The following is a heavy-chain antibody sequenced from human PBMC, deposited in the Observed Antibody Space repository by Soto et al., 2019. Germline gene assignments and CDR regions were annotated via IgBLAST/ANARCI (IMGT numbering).Heavy chain of an antibody. CDR1: RDTFSDYA. CDR3: AREGSGYRGPIVWFDP. D-gene: IGHD5-12*01. J-gene: IGHJ5*02. V-gene: IGHV1-69*01. CDR2: IIPIFGTT. Sequence: QVQLVQSGAEVKKPGSSVKVSCKASRDTFSDYAISWVRQAPGQGLEWMGGIIPIFGTTKYSQKLQGRVTITADESTSTVYMELTSLRSDDTAAYYCAREGSGYRGPIVWFDPWGPGTLVTVAS.